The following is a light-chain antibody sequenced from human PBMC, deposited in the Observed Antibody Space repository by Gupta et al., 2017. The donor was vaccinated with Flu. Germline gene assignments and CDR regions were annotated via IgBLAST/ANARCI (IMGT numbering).Light chain of an antibody. Sequence: EIVLTQSPGTLSLSPGERATLSCRASQSVSSYYLAWYQQKPGQAPRLLIHDTYRRATGIPHRFSGSGSETDFTLTISRLEPEDFAVYYCQQYGSSPLTFGRGTELEI. CDR2: DTY. J-gene: IGKJ4*02. CDR3: QQYGSSPLT. V-gene: IGKV3-20*01. CDR1: QSVSSYY.